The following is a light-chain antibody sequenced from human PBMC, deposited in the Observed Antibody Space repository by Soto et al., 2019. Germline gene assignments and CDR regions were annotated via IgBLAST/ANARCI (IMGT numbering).Light chain of an antibody. J-gene: IGLJ1*01. CDR3: SSYTSTGSYV. CDR1: SGDVGGYNS. CDR2: DVT. V-gene: IGLV2-14*01. Sequence: QSALTQPASVSGSPGQSIAISCTGTSGDVGGYNSVSWYHQYPGKVPKLMIYDVTNRPSGVSDRFSGSKSGNTASLTISGLQAEDEGDYYCSSYTSTGSYVFGTGTKLTVL.